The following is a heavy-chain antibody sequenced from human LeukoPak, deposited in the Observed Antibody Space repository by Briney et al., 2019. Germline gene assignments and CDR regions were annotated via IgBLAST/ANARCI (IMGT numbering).Heavy chain of an antibody. Sequence: GGSLRLSCAVSGFIFDDYAMHWVRQAPGKGLEWVSGISWNSGSIGYADSVKGRFTISRDNAKNSLYLQMNSLRAEDTALYYCAKDSRDLYYFDYWGQGTLVTVSS. J-gene: IGHJ4*02. V-gene: IGHV3-9*01. CDR2: ISWNSGSI. CDR1: GFIFDDYA. CDR3: AKDSRDLYYFDY.